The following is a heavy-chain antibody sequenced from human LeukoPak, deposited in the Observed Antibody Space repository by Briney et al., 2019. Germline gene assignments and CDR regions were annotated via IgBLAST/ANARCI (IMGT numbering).Heavy chain of an antibody. Sequence: SETLSLTCTVSGGSISSSSYYWGWIRQPPGKGLEWIGSIYYSGSTNYNPSLKSRVTISVDTSKNQFSLKLSSVTAADTAVYYCARGVGYSYGYYFDYWGQGTLVTVSS. CDR3: ARGVGYSYGYYFDY. D-gene: IGHD5-18*01. CDR2: IYYSGST. V-gene: IGHV4-39*07. CDR1: GGSISSSSYY. J-gene: IGHJ4*02.